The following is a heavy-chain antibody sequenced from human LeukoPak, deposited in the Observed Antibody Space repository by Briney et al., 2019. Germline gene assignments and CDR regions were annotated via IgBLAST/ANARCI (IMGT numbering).Heavy chain of an antibody. CDR1: GYSISSGYY. V-gene: IGHV4-38-2*01. J-gene: IGHJ4*02. CDR2: IYHSGST. Sequence: PSETLSLTCAVSGYSISSGYYWGWIRQPPGKGLEWIGSIYHSGSTYYNPSLKSRVTISVDTSKNQFSLKLSSVTAADTAVYYCARTPAHCGDCYPPDYWGQGTLVTVSS. CDR3: ARTPAHCGDCYPPDY. D-gene: IGHD2-21*01.